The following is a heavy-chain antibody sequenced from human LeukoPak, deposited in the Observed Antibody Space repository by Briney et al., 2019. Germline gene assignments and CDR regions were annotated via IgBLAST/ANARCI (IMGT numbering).Heavy chain of an antibody. CDR1: GGTFTNYP. CDR3: ARGPEIVVTGTTFAAYKWFDP. D-gene: IGHD2-15*01. J-gene: IGHJ5*02. V-gene: IGHV1-69*13. Sequence: SVKVSCETSGGTFTNYPISWVRQAPGQGLEWMGGIMPIFGTAHYAEKFQARVTITADESTSIVFMEMRSLNSEDTAVYYCARGPEIVVTGTTFAAYKWFDPWGQGTLLTVSS. CDR2: IMPIFGTA.